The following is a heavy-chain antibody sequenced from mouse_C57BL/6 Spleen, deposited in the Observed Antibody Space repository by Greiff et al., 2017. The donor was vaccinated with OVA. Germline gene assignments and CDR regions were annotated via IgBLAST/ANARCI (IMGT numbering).Heavy chain of an antibody. CDR1: GYTFTSYW. CDR2: IDPSDSYT. CDR3: ATGLQSGLMDY. D-gene: IGHD3-1*01. Sequence: VQLQQPGAELVRPGTSVKLSCKASGYTFTSYWMHWVKQRPGQGLEWIGVIDPSDSYTNYNQKFKGKATLTVDTSSSTAYMQLSSLTAEDSAVYYCATGLQSGLMDYWGQGTSVTVSS. J-gene: IGHJ4*01. V-gene: IGHV1-59*01.